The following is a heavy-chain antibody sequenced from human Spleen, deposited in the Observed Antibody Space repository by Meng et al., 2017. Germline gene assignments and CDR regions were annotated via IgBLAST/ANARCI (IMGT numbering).Heavy chain of an antibody. CDR2: ISWDGGST. CDR1: GFTVNTSY. Sequence: GESLKISCAASGFTVNTSYMSWVRQAPGKGLEWVSLISWDGGSTYYADSVKGRFTISRDNSKNSLYLQMNSLRTEDTALYYCAKMGDSSVSWGQGTLVTVSS. CDR3: AKMGDSSVS. D-gene: IGHD3-22*01. J-gene: IGHJ5*02. V-gene: IGHV3-43*01.